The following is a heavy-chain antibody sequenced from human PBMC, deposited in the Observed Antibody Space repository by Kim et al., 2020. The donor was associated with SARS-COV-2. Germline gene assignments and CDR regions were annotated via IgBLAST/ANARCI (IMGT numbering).Heavy chain of an antibody. CDR3: ARDKGFGEWLFDY. Sequence: NPSLKSRVSISVDTSKNPFSLKLSSVTAADTAVYYCARDKGFGEWLFDYWGQGTLVTVSS. V-gene: IGHV4-59*01. J-gene: IGHJ4*02. D-gene: IGHD3-10*01.